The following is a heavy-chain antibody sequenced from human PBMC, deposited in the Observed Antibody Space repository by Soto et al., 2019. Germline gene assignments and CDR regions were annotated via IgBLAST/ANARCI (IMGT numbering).Heavy chain of an antibody. J-gene: IGHJ4*02. V-gene: IGHV1-3*01. CDR3: ARDDIPWSAYGSGSYYTPFFFDY. Sequence: QVQLVQSGAEVKKPGASVKVSCKASGYTFTSYAMHWVRQAPGQRLEWMGWTNAGNGNTKYSQKVRGRGTITRDTSASTAYMELSSLRSEDTAVYYCARDDIPWSAYGSGSYYTPFFFDYWGQGTLVTVAS. D-gene: IGHD3-10*01. CDR2: TNAGNGNT. CDR1: GYTFTSYA.